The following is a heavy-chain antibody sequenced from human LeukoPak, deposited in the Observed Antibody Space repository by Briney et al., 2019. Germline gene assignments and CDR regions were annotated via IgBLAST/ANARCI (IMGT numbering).Heavy chain of an antibody. CDR2: INHSGST. D-gene: IGHD3-22*01. CDR3: AIPRNYYDSSGYALDY. CDR1: GGSFSGYY. Sequence: PSETLSLTCAVYGGSFSGYYWSWIRQPPGKGLEWIGEINHSGSTNYNPSLKSRVTISVDTSKNQFSLKPSSVTAADTAVYYCAIPRNYYDSSGYALDYWGQGTLVTVSS. V-gene: IGHV4-34*01. J-gene: IGHJ4*02.